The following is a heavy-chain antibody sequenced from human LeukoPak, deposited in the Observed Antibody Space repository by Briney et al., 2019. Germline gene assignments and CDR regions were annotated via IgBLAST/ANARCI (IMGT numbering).Heavy chain of an antibody. CDR2: MNPNFGAT. CDR1: GYTFKNYD. CDR3: ARSRVGNGDYLFEDV. V-gene: IGHV1-8*03. D-gene: IGHD4-17*01. Sequence: ASVKVSCKASGYTFKNYDINWVRQATGQGLEWMGWMNPNFGATDYAQKFHGRFTITMDTSINTTYMELSSLRSEDTAVYYCARSRVGNGDYLFEDVWGQGTLVTVSS. J-gene: IGHJ4*02.